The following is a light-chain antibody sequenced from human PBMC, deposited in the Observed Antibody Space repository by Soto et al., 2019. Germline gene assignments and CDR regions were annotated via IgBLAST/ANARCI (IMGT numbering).Light chain of an antibody. Sequence: EIVLTQSPATLSLSPGERATLSCRASQSVSSYLAWYQQKPGQAPRLLIYDASNRATGIPARFSGSGSGTDFTLTISSLKPEDFAIYHCQQRSNWPPVTFGGGTKVEIK. J-gene: IGKJ4*01. V-gene: IGKV3-11*01. CDR2: DAS. CDR3: QQRSNWPPVT. CDR1: QSVSSY.